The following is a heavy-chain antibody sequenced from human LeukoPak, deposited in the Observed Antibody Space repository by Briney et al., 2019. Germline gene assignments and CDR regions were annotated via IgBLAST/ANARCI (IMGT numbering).Heavy chain of an antibody. Sequence: PGXXLRLSCAASGFTFRSYWMSWVRQAPGKGLEWVANINQDGSVKYYVDSVKGRFTISRDNAKNSLYVEMNSLRDEDTAVYYCARVGYSGWNLEYWGQGTLVTVSS. V-gene: IGHV3-7*01. CDR2: INQDGSVK. CDR3: ARVGYSGWNLEY. D-gene: IGHD5-12*01. J-gene: IGHJ4*02. CDR1: GFTFRSYW.